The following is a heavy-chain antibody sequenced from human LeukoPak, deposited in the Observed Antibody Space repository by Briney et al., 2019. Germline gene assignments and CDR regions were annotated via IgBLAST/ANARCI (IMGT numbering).Heavy chain of an antibody. CDR1: GYTFTGYY. CDR3: ARGGDSGYSL. CDR2: INPNSGGT. Sequence: VASVKVSCKASGYTFTGYYMHWVRQAPGQGLEWMGWINPNSGGTNYAQKFQGWVTMTSDTSISTAYMELSRLRSDDTAVYYCARGGDSGYSLWGQGTLVTVSS. J-gene: IGHJ4*02. V-gene: IGHV1-2*04. D-gene: IGHD5-12*01.